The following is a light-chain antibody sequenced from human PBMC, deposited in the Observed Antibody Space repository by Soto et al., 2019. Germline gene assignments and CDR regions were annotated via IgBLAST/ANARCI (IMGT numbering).Light chain of an antibody. Sequence: QSVLTQPPSVSGASGQRVTSSCNRSSSNNGAGYDVHWYQQLPGTAPKLVIDGNSNRPSGVPDRFSGSKSGSSASLAITGLQAEDEADYYCHSYDSSLSGSDYVFGTGTKLTVL. CDR3: HSYDSSLSGSDYV. CDR2: GNS. V-gene: IGLV1-40*01. J-gene: IGLJ1*01. CDR1: SSNNGAGYD.